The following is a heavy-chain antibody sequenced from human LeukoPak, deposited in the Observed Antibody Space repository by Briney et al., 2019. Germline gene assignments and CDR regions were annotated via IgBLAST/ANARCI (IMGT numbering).Heavy chain of an antibody. CDR1: GFTFDDYA. CDR3: AKPSMED. D-gene: IGHD2/OR15-2a*01. V-gene: IGHV3-9*01. Sequence: GRSLRLSCAASGFTFDDYAMHWVRQAPGKGLEWVSGISWNSGSIGYADSVKGRFTISRDNAKNSLYLQMNSLRAEDTALYYCAKPSMEDWGQGTLVTVSS. CDR2: ISWNSGSI. J-gene: IGHJ4*02.